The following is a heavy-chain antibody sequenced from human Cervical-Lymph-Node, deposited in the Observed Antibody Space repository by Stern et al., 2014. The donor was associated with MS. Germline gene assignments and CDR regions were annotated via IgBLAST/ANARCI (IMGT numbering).Heavy chain of an antibody. CDR2: IVVGSGNT. CDR3: ATGILGATPLFAH. CDR1: GFTFNNSA. D-gene: IGHD1-26*01. Sequence: QLVQSGPEVRKPGTSVKVSCTASGFTFNNSAVQWVRQARGQRLEVIGWIVVGSGNTIYAQQFQERVTISRDMSTNTAYMALSSLRSEDTAVYYCATGILGATPLFAHWGQGSLVTVSS. V-gene: IGHV1-58*01. J-gene: IGHJ4*02.